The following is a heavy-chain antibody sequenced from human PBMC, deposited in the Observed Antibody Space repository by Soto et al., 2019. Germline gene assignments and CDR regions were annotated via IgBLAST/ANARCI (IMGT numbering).Heavy chain of an antibody. CDR2: ITPGGSA. J-gene: IGHJ4*02. D-gene: IGHD3-3*01. CDR1: GGSLSGYY. CDR3: ARGGGWRWTPP. Sequence: QVQLQQRGAGLFKPSETLSLTCGVYGGSLSGYYWSWIRQLPGKGLEWIGEITPGGSAAYHPSLRRRAAISLDTSKNQISLEMNSVTVADTGVYYCARGGGWRWTPPWGQGTLVTVSS. V-gene: IGHV4-34*01.